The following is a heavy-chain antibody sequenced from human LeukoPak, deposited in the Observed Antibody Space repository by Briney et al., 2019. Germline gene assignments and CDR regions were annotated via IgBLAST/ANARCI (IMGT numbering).Heavy chain of an antibody. CDR1: GGSFSGYY. D-gene: IGHD3-10*01. CDR3: ARNYYGSGSYYNNLDY. V-gene: IGHV4-34*01. CDR2: INHSGST. Sequence: SETLSLTCAVYGGSFSGYYWSWIRQPPGKGLEWIGEINHSGSTNYNPSLKSRVTISVDTSKNQFSLKLSSVTAADTAVYYCARNYYGSGSYYNNLDYWGQGTLVTVSS. J-gene: IGHJ4*02.